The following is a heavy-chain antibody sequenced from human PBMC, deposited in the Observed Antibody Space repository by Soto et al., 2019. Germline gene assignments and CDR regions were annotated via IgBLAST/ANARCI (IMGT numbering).Heavy chain of an antibody. Sequence: QAQLVQSGAEEKEPGASVKVSCKASGYTFNNYAMHWVRQAPGQRLEWMGWINAGNGNTKYSQKFQGRVTITRDTSASTAYMELSSLRSEDTAVYYCARSCSGVNCNPYYYYGMDVWGQGTTVTVS. V-gene: IGHV1-3*05. D-gene: IGHD2-15*01. CDR1: GYTFNNYA. CDR2: INAGNGNT. CDR3: ARSCSGVNCNPYYYYGMDV. J-gene: IGHJ6*02.